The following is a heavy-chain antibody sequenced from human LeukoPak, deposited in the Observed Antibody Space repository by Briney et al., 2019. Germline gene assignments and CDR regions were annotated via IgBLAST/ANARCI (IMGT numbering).Heavy chain of an antibody. J-gene: IGHJ4*02. CDR2: IYYSGST. D-gene: IGHD6-13*01. CDR1: GGSISSYY. CDR3: ATMRAYSSSPGKWRNAWYFDY. V-gene: IGHV4-59*08. Sequence: SETLSLTCTVSGGSISSYYWSLIRQPPGKGLEWIGYIYYSGSTNYNPSLKSRVTISVDTSKNQYSLKLSSVTAADTAVYYCATMRAYSSSPGKWRNAWYFDYWGQGTLVTVSS.